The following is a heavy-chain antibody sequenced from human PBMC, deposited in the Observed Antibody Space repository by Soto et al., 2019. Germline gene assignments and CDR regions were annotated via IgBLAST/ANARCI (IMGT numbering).Heavy chain of an antibody. CDR2: IYYSGST. CDR3: VKPAGYCSGGKCHGGYPEGV. Sequence: SETLSLTCAVYGGSFSGYYWSWIRQPPGKGLEWIGYIYYSGSTDYNPSLKSRVTISVDTSKNQFSLKLSSVTAADTAVYYCVKPAGYCSGGKCHGGYPEGVWGQGTSVNGSS. J-gene: IGHJ6*02. CDR1: GGSFSGYY. D-gene: IGHD2-15*01. V-gene: IGHV4-59*01.